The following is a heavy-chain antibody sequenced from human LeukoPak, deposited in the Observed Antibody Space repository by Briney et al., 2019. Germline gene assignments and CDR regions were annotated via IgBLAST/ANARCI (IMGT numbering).Heavy chain of an antibody. J-gene: IGHJ6*04. CDR1: GFTFSSYW. D-gene: IGHD3-10*01. Sequence: GGSLRLSCAAAGFTFSSYWMHWVRQAPGKGLVWVSRINSDGSSTIYADAVKGRFTISRDYAKNLLYLQINSLRAEDTAVYYCASNYGSGSYYKYYYYGMDVWGKGTTVTVSS. CDR3: ASNYGSGSYYKYYYYGMDV. V-gene: IGHV3-74*01. CDR2: INSDGSST.